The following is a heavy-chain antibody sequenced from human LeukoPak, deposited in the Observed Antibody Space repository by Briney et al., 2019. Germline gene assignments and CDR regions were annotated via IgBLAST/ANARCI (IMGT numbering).Heavy chain of an antibody. CDR1: GFTVSSNY. V-gene: IGHV3-53*01. Sequence: PGGSLRLSCAASGFTVSSNYMSWVRQAPGKGLEWVSVIYSGGSTYYVDSVKGRFTISRDNSKNTLYLQMNSLRAEDTAVYYCAREGIVGATNDAFDIWGQGTMVTVSS. J-gene: IGHJ3*02. CDR2: IYSGGST. CDR3: AREGIVGATNDAFDI. D-gene: IGHD1-26*01.